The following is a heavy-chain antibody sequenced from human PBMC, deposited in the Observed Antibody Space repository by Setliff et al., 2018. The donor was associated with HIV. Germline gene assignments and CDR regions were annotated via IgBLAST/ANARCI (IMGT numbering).Heavy chain of an antibody. CDR1: GFTFSNYA. Sequence: VGSLRLSCAASGFTFSNYAMTWVRQAPGKGLEWVSGISGSGGRTYYADSVKGRFTVSRDNSKNTLYMQMNSLRVGDRAVYYCAKGGDIWGQGTMVTVSS. J-gene: IGHJ3*02. CDR3: AKGGDI. V-gene: IGHV3-23*01. CDR2: ISGSGGRT. D-gene: IGHD1-26*01.